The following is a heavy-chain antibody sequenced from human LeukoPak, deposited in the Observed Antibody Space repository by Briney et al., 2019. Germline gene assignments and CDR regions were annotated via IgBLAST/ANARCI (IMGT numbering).Heavy chain of an antibody. Sequence: PSETLSLTCTVSGGSISSYYWSWIRQPLGKGLEWIGYIYYSGSTNYNPSLKSRVTILVDKSKNQFSLKLSSVTAADTAVYYCARDRCGGYGAFDIWGQGTMVTVSS. J-gene: IGHJ3*02. V-gene: IGHV4-59*01. CDR1: GGSISSYY. CDR3: ARDRCGGYGAFDI. D-gene: IGHD3-22*01. CDR2: IYYSGST.